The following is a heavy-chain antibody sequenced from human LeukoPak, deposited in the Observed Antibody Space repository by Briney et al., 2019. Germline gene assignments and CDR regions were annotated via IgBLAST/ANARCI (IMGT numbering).Heavy chain of an antibody. V-gene: IGHV4-59*01. CDR2: IYYSGST. CDR3: ARAPTKGVGATSGYFQH. J-gene: IGHJ1*01. Sequence: SETLSLTCTVSGGSISSYYWSWIRQPPGKGLEWIGYIYYSGSTNYNPSLKSRVTISVDTSKNQFSLKLSSVTAADTAVYYCARAPTKGVGATSGYFQHWGQGTLVTVSS. D-gene: IGHD1-26*01. CDR1: GGSISSYY.